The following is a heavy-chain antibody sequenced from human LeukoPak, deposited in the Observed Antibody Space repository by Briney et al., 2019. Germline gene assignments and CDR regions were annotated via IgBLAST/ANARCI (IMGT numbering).Heavy chain of an antibody. CDR1: GFAFSYYG. D-gene: IGHD3-22*01. CDR3: ARDSVSYSGGYYKAPADY. V-gene: IGHV3-30*02. J-gene: IGHJ4*02. CDR2: IRHDGSTK. Sequence: GFLRLSCAAPGFAFSYYGMHWVRQAPGKGLEWVTVIRHDGSTKFYADSVKGRFTISRDNSKNTLFLEMNSLRDEDTAVYYCARDSVSYSGGYYKAPADYWGQGTLVTVSS.